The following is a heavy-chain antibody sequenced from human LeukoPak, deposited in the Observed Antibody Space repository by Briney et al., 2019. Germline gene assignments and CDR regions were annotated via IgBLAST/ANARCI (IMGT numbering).Heavy chain of an antibody. V-gene: IGHV4-39*01. Sequence: SETLSLTCTVSGGSISSSSYYWGWIRQPPGKGLEWIESIYYSGSTYYNPSLKSRVTISVDTSKNQFSLKLSSVTAADTAVYYCARRTLVVPAAQPYNWFDPWGQGTLVTVSS. D-gene: IGHD2-2*01. CDR1: GGSISSSSYY. CDR2: IYYSGST. J-gene: IGHJ5*02. CDR3: ARRTLVVPAAQPYNWFDP.